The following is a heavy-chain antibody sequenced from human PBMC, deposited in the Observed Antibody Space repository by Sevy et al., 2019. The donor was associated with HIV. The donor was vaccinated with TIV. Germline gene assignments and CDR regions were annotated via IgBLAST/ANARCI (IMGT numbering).Heavy chain of an antibody. V-gene: IGHV3-7*01. CDR3: ARDPGRIGYSAYDPSRD. J-gene: IGHJ4*02. D-gene: IGHD5-12*01. CDR2: IKHDGSEK. Sequence: GGSLRLSCAVAGFPFSNYWMSWVRQAPGKGLEWVANIKHDGSEKYYADSVKGRFTISRDNARNSLYVQLNSLGAEDTAVYYCARDPGRIGYSAYDPSRDWGQGTLVTVSS. CDR1: GFPFSNYW.